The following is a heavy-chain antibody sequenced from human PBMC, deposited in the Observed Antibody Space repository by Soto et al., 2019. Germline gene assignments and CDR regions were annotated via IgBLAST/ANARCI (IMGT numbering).Heavy chain of an antibody. D-gene: IGHD2-2*01. Sequence: ASVKVSCKVAGYTFFNHGISWVRAVPGQGLEGMGWISGYNGNTNYAQKFQARVTMTTDTSTRTAYKELRSLRSDDTDLYYRARKSSTSSWFDPWRQGTLGTV. CDR1: GYTFFNHG. CDR3: ARKSSTSSWFDP. J-gene: IGHJ5*02. V-gene: IGHV1-18*01. CDR2: ISGYNGNT.